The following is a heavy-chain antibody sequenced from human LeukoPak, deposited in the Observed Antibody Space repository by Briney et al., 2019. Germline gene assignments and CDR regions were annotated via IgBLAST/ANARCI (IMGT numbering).Heavy chain of an antibody. CDR1: GGSFSGYY. CDR2: INHSGST. Sequence: SETLSLTCAVYGGSFSGYYWSWIRQPPGKGLEWIGEINHSGSTNYNPSLKSRVTISIDTSQNQFSPNLSSVPAGAAAVYYCASPPYGSGSYYSSSNWFDPWGQGTLVTVSS. D-gene: IGHD3-10*01. CDR3: ASPPYGSGSYYSSSNWFDP. V-gene: IGHV4-34*01. J-gene: IGHJ5*02.